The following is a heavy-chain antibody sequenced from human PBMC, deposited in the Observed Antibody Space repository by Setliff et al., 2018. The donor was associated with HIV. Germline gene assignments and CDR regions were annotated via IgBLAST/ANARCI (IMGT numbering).Heavy chain of an antibody. Sequence: SSETLSLTCTVSGGSISRGNHFWTWIRQPAGKGLEWIGQIHISGTANYNPSLKSRVTISIDTSKHQFSLKLTSVTAADTAVYYCARGVGEYYNFWSGYPAWYFDLWGRGTLVTVSS. CDR2: IHISGTA. CDR3: ARGVGEYYNFWSGYPAWYFDL. J-gene: IGHJ2*01. V-gene: IGHV4-61*09. CDR1: GGSISRGNHF. D-gene: IGHD3-3*01.